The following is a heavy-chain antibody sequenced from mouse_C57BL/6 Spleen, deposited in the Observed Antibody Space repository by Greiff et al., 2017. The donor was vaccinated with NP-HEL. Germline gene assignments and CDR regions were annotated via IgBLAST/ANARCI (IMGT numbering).Heavy chain of an antibody. D-gene: IGHD1-1*01. CDR1: GFTFSSYG. J-gene: IGHJ2*01. Sequence: EVMLVESGGDLVKPGGSLKLSCAASGFTFSSYGMSWVRQTPDKRLEWVATISSGGSDTYYTDSVKGRFTISRDNAKNTLYLQMSSLKSEDTAMYYCARQCTTDYVDYWGQGTTLTVSS. V-gene: IGHV5-6*01. CDR3: ARQCTTDYVDY. CDR2: ISSGGSDT.